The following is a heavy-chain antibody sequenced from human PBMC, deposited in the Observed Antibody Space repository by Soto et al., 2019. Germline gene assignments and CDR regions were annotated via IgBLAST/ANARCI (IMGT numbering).Heavy chain of an antibody. D-gene: IGHD6-13*01. CDR1: GFTFDSFA. Sequence: GGSLRLSCAASGFTFDSFAMQWIRQVPGKGLEWVSGISWNSGSIGYADSVKGRFTISRDNAKNSLYLQMNSLRAEDTALYYCAKDRSGSWYDYYGMDVWGQGTTVTVS. CDR2: ISWNSGSI. J-gene: IGHJ6*02. CDR3: AKDRSGSWYDYYGMDV. V-gene: IGHV3-9*01.